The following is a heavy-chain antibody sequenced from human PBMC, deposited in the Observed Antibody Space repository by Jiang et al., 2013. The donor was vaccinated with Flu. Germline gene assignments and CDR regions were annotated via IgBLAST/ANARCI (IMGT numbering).Heavy chain of an antibody. V-gene: IGHV3-30-3*01. CDR3: ARDISYTERGHGMDV. D-gene: IGHD3-9*01. CDR1: GFTFSSYA. J-gene: IGHJ6*02. CDR2: ISYDGSNK. Sequence: RLSCAASGFTFSSYAMHWVRQAPGKGLEWVAVISYDGSNKYYADSVKGRFTISRDNSKNTLYLQMNSLRAEDTAVYYCARDISYTERGHGMDVWGQGTTVTVSS.